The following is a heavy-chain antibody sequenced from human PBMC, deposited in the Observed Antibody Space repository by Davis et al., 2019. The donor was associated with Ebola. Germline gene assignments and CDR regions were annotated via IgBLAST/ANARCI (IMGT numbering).Heavy chain of an antibody. CDR3: ARVGAEIFFNWFDP. CDR1: GYTFTGYY. CDR2: INPNSGGT. Sequence: AASVKVSCKASGYTFTGYYMHWVRQAPGQGLEWMGRINPNSGGTNYAQKFQGRVTMTEDTSTDTAYMELRSLRSDDTAVYYCARVGAEIFFNWFDPWGQGTLVTVSS. V-gene: IGHV1-2*06. J-gene: IGHJ5*02. D-gene: IGHD1-26*01.